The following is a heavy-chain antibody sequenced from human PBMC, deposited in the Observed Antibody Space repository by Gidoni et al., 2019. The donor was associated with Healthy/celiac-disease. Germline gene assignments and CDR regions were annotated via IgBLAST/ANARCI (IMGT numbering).Heavy chain of an antibody. CDR3: ARGYGDSGYEWDY. V-gene: IGHV3-33*01. CDR1: GFTFSSYG. D-gene: IGHD5-12*01. CDR2: IWYDGSNK. J-gene: IGHJ4*02. Sequence: QVQLVESGGGVVQPGRSLRLSCAASGFTFSSYGMHWVRQAPGKGLEWVAVIWYDGSNKYYADSVKGRFTISRDNSKNTLYLQMNSLRAEDTAVYYCARGYGDSGYEWDYWGQGTLVTVSS.